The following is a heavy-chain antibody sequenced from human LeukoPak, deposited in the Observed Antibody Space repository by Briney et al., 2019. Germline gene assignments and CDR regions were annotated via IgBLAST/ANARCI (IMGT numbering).Heavy chain of an antibody. D-gene: IGHD6-19*01. J-gene: IGHJ4*02. CDR3: ARETPVAGTDY. CDR2: IYYSGST. V-gene: IGHV4-59*01. CDR1: GGSISSYY. Sequence: SETLSLTCTASGGSISSYYWSWIRQPPGKGLEWIGYIYYSGSTNYNPSLKSRVTISVDTSKNQFSLKLSSVTAADTAVYYCARETPVAGTDYWGQGTLVTVSS.